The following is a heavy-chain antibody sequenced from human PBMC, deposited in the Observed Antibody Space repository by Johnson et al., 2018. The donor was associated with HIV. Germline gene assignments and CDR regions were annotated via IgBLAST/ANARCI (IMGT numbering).Heavy chain of an antibody. D-gene: IGHD1-26*01. CDR1: GFTFSSYA. CDR3: ARSLPGRGGYYAFDI. J-gene: IGHJ3*02. V-gene: IGHV3-30-3*01. Sequence: QVQLVESGGGVVQPGRSLRLSCAASGFTFSSYAMHWVRQAPGKGLDWVAVISYDGDNKYFADSVKGRFTISRDNSKNTLYLQMNSLRTEDTATYYCARSLPGRGGYYAFDIWGQGTMVTVSS. CDR2: ISYDGDNK.